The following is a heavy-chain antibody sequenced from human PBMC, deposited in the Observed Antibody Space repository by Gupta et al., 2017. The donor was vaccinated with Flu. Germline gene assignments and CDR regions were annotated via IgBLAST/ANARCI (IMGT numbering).Heavy chain of an antibody. CDR3: STGKMPLWS. D-gene: IGHD5-18*01. CDR2: IMDSADST. V-gene: IGHV3-23*01. CDR1: GLTVGGYA. J-gene: IGHJ4*02. Sequence: EVQLLESGGGLVQPGGSLRLSCGDSGLTVGGYAMNGGRQAPGKGLEWVSYIMDSADSTNDADSVNGRCTISRDNSKYTLYRQPYNPRVEDTAIEYGSTGKMPLWSWGQGTLVTVSS.